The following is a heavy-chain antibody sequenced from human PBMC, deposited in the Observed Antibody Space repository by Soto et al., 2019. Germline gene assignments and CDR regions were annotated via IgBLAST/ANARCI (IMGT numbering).Heavy chain of an antibody. J-gene: IGHJ6*02. CDR3: ARDPSIADPYYGRDV. Sequence: GGSLRLSCAASGFTFSSYCMHWVRQAPGKGLEWVAVIWYDGSNKYYADSVKGRFTISRDNSKNTLYLQMNSLRAEDTAVYYCARDPSIADPYYGRDVWGQGKTVTVSS. V-gene: IGHV3-33*01. D-gene: IGHD6-6*01. CDR1: GFTFSSYC. CDR2: IWYDGSNK.